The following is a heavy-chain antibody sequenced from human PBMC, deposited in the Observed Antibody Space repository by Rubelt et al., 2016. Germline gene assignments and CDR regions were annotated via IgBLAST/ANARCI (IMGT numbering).Heavy chain of an antibody. D-gene: IGHD2-21*01. J-gene: IGHJ6*02. CDR2: INAGNGNT. Sequence: MHWVRQAPGQRLEWMGWINAGNGNTKYSQKFQGRVTITRDTSASTAYVELSSLRSEDTAVYYCARERFLVVRDYYGMDVWGQGTTVTVSS. CDR3: ARERFLVVRDYYGMDV. V-gene: IGHV1-3*01.